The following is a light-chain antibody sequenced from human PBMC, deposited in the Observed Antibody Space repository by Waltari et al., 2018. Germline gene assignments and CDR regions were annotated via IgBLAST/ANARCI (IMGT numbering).Light chain of an antibody. CDR1: SRDIGAYTR. CDR2: EVS. Sequence: QAALTQSPSVSGSPGQSVTISCTGTSRDIGAYTRVSWYQQYPGKAPKLMIYEVSNRPSGVSDRFSGSKSANTASLIISGLQAEDEADYYCTAYTISGTYIFGAGTRLTVL. CDR3: TAYTISGTYI. V-gene: IGLV2-14*01. J-gene: IGLJ1*01.